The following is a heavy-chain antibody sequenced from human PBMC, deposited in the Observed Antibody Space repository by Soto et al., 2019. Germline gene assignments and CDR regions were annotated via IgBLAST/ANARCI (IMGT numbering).Heavy chain of an antibody. D-gene: IGHD3-10*01. Sequence: GGSLRLSCAASGFTFSSYCMHWVRQAPGKGLEWLAVISYDVRNKYYANSVEGRFTISKDNSKNTLYLQMNRLRAEDTAVDYCAKDVSPFVARSYYLDYWGQGPRAPVPS. CDR1: GFTFSSYC. CDR2: ISYDVRNK. J-gene: IGHJ4*02. V-gene: IGHV3-30*18. CDR3: AKDVSPFVARSYYLDY.